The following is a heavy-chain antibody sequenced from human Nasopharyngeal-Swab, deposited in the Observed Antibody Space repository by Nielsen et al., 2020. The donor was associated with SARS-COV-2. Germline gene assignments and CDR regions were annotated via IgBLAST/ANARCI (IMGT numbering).Heavy chain of an antibody. CDR3: ATWGIGYGENAHATFDS. D-gene: IGHD4-17*01. CDR1: GGSFSKYA. CDR2: IIVNLGMT. Sequence: VDVSCMDCGGSFSKYAISWARQAPGQGLEWMGGIIVNLGMTKYAQKFKDSVIINADESTGTAYMELSSLRSEDTAVYYCATWGIGYGENAHATFDSWGQGTQVTVSS. J-gene: IGHJ4*02. V-gene: IGHV1-69*01.